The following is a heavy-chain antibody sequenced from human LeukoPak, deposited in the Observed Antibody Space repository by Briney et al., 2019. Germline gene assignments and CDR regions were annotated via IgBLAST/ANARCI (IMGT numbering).Heavy chain of an antibody. CDR2: INAGNGNT. CDR3: ARADSSGYYYGLDY. D-gene: IGHD3-22*01. J-gene: IGHJ4*02. Sequence: ASVKVSCKASGYTFTSYAMHWVRQAPGQRLEWMGWINAGNGNTKYSQKFQGRVTIARDTSASTAYMELSSLRSEDTAVYYCARADSSGYYYGLDYWGQGTLVTVSS. CDR1: GYTFTSYA. V-gene: IGHV1-3*01.